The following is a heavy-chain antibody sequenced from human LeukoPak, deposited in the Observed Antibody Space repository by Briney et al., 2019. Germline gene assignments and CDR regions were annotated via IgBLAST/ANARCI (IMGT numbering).Heavy chain of an antibody. V-gene: IGHV4-30-2*01. CDR2: IYHSGST. Sequence: SQTLSLTCAVSGGSISSGGYSWSWIRQPPGKGLEWIGYIYHSGSTYYNPSLKSRVTISVDRSKNQFSLKLSSVTAADTAVYYCARGSMVRGIVRLFDPWGQGTLVTVSS. CDR3: ARGSMVRGIVRLFDP. CDR1: GGSISSGGYS. D-gene: IGHD3-10*01. J-gene: IGHJ5*02.